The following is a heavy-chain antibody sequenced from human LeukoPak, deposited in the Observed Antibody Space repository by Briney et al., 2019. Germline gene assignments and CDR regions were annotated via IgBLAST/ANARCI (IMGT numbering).Heavy chain of an antibody. V-gene: IGHV4-30-2*01. CDR3: ARGGILGIRIWFDP. CDR1: GGSISSGGYS. J-gene: IGHJ5*02. Sequence: SETLSLTCAVSGGSISSGGYSWSWIRQPPGKGLEWIGYIYHSGSTYYNPSLKSRVTISVDRSKNQFSLKLSSVTAADTAVYYCARGGILGIRIWFDPWGQGTLVTVSS. CDR2: IYHSGST. D-gene: IGHD7-27*01.